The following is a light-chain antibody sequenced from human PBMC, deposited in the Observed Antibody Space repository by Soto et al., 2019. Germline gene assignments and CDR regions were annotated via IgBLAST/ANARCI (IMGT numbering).Light chain of an antibody. J-gene: IGLJ2*01. CDR1: TGAVTSGYY. V-gene: IGLV7-43*01. CDR2: GTN. CDR3: LLYYGGAQLV. Sequence: VVTQEPSLTVSPGGTVTLTCASSTGAVTSGYYPNWFQQKPGQAPRALIYGTNNKHSWTPARFSGSLLGGKAALTLSGVQPEDEAEYYCLLYYGGAQLVFGGGTKLTVL.